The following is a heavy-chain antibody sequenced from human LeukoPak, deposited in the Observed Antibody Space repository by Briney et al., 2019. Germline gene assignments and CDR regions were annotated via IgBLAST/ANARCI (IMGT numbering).Heavy chain of an antibody. CDR3: ARDDRYYYDSSGSLDY. J-gene: IGHJ4*02. Sequence: PSETLSLTCAVYGGSFSGYYWSWIRQPPGKGLEWIGRIYTSGSTNYNPSLKSRVTMSVDTSKNQFSLKLSSVTAADTAVYYCARDDRYYYDSSGSLDYWGQGTLVTVSS. V-gene: IGHV4-59*10. CDR1: GGSFSGYY. D-gene: IGHD3-22*01. CDR2: IYTSGST.